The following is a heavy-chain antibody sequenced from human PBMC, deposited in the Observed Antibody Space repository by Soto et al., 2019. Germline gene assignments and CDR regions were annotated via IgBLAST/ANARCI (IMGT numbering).Heavy chain of an antibody. J-gene: IGHJ2*01. CDR2: INTGHGNT. CDR3: ARAPWRATVSYWYFDV. D-gene: IGHD1-1*01. V-gene: IGHV1-3*04. CDR1: GYTFTDCS. Sequence: QVQLVQSGAEVKKPGASVKVSCTASGYTFTDCSIHWVRQAPGQGLEWMGWINTGHGNTQYSLKFQDRVTITRESSATTAYMELSSLTSKDTAVYYCARAPWRATVSYWYFDVWGRGTLVTVSS.